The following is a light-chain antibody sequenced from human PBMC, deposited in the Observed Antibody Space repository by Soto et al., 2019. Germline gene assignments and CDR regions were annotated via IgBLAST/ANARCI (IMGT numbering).Light chain of an antibody. V-gene: IGKV4-1*01. CDR2: WAS. Sequence: DIVMTQSPDSLAVSLGERATINCKSSQSVLYSSNNKKYLAWYQQKPGQPPKLRIYWASTRESGVPDRFSGSGSGTDFTLTISSLQAEDVAVYYCQQYYTNALTFGGGTKVGVK. CDR1: QSVLYSSNNKKY. J-gene: IGKJ4*01. CDR3: QQYYTNALT.